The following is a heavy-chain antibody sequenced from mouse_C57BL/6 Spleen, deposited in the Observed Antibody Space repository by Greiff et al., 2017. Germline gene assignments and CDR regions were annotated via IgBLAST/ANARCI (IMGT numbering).Heavy chain of an antibody. Sequence: QVQLHQPGAELVRPGSSVKLSCKASGYTFTSYWMHWVKQRPIQGLEWIGNIDPSDSETHYNQKFKDKATLTVDKSSSTAYMQLSSLTSEDSAVYYCARGPIYDGLRGFAYWGQGTLVTVSA. CDR2: IDPSDSET. J-gene: IGHJ3*01. CDR1: GYTFTSYW. V-gene: IGHV1-52*01. D-gene: IGHD2-3*01. CDR3: ARGPIYDGLRGFAY.